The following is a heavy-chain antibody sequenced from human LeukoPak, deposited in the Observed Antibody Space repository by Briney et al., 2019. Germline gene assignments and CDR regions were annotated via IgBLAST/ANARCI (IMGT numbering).Heavy chain of an antibody. V-gene: IGHV3-7*01. CDR2: IKQDGSEK. Sequence: GGSLRLSCAASGFTFSSYWMSWVRQAPGKGLEWVANIKQDGSEKYYVDSVKGRFTISRDNAKNSLYLQMNSLRAEDTAVYYCARDLPMYYYDSSGHLDYWGQGTLVTVSS. J-gene: IGHJ4*02. CDR1: GFTFSSYW. CDR3: ARDLPMYYYDSSGHLDY. D-gene: IGHD3-22*01.